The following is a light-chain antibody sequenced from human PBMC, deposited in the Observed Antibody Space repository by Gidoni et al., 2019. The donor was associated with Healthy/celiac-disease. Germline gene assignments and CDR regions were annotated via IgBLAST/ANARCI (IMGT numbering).Light chain of an antibody. V-gene: IGKV4-1*01. CDR2: WAA. Sequence: DLVMTQSPVSLAVSLGERAPINCKSSQSVLYSSNNKNYFAWYQQKPGQPPKLLIYWAATRESGGPDRFSGSGSGTEFTLTISSLKAEDVAVYYCQQYYSTPTWTFGQGTKVEIK. CDR1: QSVLYSSNNKNY. J-gene: IGKJ1*01. CDR3: QQYYSTPTWT.